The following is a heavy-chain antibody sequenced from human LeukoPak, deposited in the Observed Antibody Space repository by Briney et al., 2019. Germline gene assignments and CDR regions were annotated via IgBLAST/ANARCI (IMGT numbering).Heavy chain of an antibody. J-gene: IGHJ4*02. CDR3: FGTGDY. V-gene: IGHV3-7*01. Sequence: GGSLRLSCAASGFTFSTYWMSWVRQAPGKGLEWVANINQDGSEKYYADSVKGRFTISRDNAKNSLYLQMNSLRVEDTAVYYCFGTGDYWGQGTLVTVSS. D-gene: IGHD3/OR15-3a*01. CDR2: INQDGSEK. CDR1: GFTFSTYW.